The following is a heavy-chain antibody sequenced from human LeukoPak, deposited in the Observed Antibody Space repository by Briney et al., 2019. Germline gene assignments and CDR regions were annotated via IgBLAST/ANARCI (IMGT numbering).Heavy chain of an antibody. CDR2: IYTSGST. CDR3: AREARTGTRLAYNWFDP. D-gene: IGHD1-7*01. CDR1: GGSISSYY. Sequence: SETLSLTCTVSGGSISSYYWSWIRQPAGKGLEWIGRIYTSGSTNYNPSLKSRVTMSVDTSKNQLSLKLSSVTAADTAVYYCAREARTGTRLAYNWFDPWGQGTLVTVSS. J-gene: IGHJ5*02. V-gene: IGHV4-4*07.